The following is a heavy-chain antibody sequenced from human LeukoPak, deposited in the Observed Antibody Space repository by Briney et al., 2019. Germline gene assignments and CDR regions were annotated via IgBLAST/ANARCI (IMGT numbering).Heavy chain of an antibody. Sequence: GGSLRLSCAASGFTFSSYAMSWVRQAPGKGLEWVSAISGSGGSTYYADSVKGRFTISRGNSKNTLYLQMNSLRAEDTAVYYCANSASGRGSFRSYAFDIWGQGTMVTVSS. CDR2: ISGSGGST. J-gene: IGHJ3*02. D-gene: IGHD2-15*01. V-gene: IGHV3-23*01. CDR1: GFTFSSYA. CDR3: ANSASGRGSFRSYAFDI.